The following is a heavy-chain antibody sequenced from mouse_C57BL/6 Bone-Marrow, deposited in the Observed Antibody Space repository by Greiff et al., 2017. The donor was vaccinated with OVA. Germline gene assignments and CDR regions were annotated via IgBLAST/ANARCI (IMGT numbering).Heavy chain of an antibody. CDR3: ASEEIYYDHESMDY. CDR2: IIPGSGST. CDR1: GFTFTGYW. Sequence: VHLQQSGAELMQPGASVKLSCTATGFTFTGYWIEWVKQRPGNGLEWIGEIIPGSGSTYYTETFKGQVTFTADTSSNTPYMQLSSLTTEDAAIYYCASEEIYYDHESMDYWGQGTSVTVSS. D-gene: IGHD2-4*01. V-gene: IGHV1-9*01. J-gene: IGHJ4*01.